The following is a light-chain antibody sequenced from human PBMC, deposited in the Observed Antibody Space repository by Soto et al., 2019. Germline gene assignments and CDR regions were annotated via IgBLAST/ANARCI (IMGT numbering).Light chain of an antibody. CDR2: DVS. J-gene: IGLJ3*02. CDR1: SSDVGGYNY. V-gene: IGLV2-11*01. Sequence: QSALTQPRSVSGSPGQSVTISCTGTSSDVGGYNYVSWYQQYPGKAPKVMIYDVSKRPSGVPDRFSASKSGNTASLTISGLQAEDEADYYCCSYDGSNGFWVFGGGTKLTVL. CDR3: CSYDGSNGFWV.